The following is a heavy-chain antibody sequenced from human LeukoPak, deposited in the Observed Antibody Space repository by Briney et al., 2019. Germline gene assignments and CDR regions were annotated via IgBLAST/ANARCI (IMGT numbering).Heavy chain of an antibody. CDR3: SKDGSTVISYYYGMDV. D-gene: IGHD4-17*01. J-gene: IGHJ6*02. Sequence: VRQXPGKGLXXXXXISYDGNNQYYADSVKGRFTISRENSKNTLYLQMNSLRAEDTAVYYCSKDGSTVISYYYGMDVWGQGTTVTVSS. V-gene: IGHV3-30*18. CDR2: ISYDGNNQ.